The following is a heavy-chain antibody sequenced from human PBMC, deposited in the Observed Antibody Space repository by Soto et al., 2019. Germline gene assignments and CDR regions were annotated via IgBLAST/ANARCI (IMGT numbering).Heavy chain of an antibody. J-gene: IGHJ3*02. CDR3: ARGFNSALDI. V-gene: IGHV3-23*01. CDR1: GFTFSNYA. Sequence: GGSLRLSCAASGFTFSNYAMTWVRQAPGKGLEWVSVITGSGGGTYFVDSVKGRFTISRDNSKNTVYLQMNSLRAEDTAVYYCARGFNSALDIWGQGKMVTVSS. CDR2: ITGSGGGT.